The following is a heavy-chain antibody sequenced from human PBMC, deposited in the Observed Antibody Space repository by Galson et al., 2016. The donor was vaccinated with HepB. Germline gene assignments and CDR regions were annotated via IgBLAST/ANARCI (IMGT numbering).Heavy chain of an antibody. V-gene: IGHV1-69*13. Sequence: SVKVSCKASGDTFSTYAIAWVRQAPGQGLEWMGGFLPVFGSPNFAQKFQGRVTITADESTNTAYMELRSLRSEDTAVYYCATCSLTYGSGSHFPWYFDSWGQGTLVTISS. CDR1: GDTFSTYA. CDR3: ATCSLTYGSGSHFPWYFDS. D-gene: IGHD3-10*01. J-gene: IGHJ4*02. CDR2: FLPVFGSP.